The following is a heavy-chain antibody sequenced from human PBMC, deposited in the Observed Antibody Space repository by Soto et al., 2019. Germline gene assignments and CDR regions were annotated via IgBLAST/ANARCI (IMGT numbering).Heavy chain of an antibody. CDR3: ARGGTMALDY. J-gene: IGHJ4*02. V-gene: IGHV3-66*01. D-gene: IGHD3-10*01. Sequence: VSVIYSGGSTYYADSVKGRFTISRDNSKNTLYLQMNSLRADDTAVYYCARGGTMALDYWGQGTLVTVSS. CDR2: IYSGGST.